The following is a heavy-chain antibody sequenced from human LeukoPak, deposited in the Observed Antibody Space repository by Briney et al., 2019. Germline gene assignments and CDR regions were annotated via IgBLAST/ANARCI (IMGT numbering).Heavy chain of an antibody. D-gene: IGHD5-12*01. J-gene: IGHJ4*02. Sequence: TLSLTCTISGGPISSGAYYWSWIRQHPGKGLEWIGYIYYSGSTYYKPSLKSRVTISIDTSTNQFSLKLSSVTAADTAVYYCAREVATRGYFDYWGQGTLVTVSS. CDR2: IYYSGST. CDR1: GGPISSGAYY. CDR3: AREVATRGYFDY. V-gene: IGHV4-31*03.